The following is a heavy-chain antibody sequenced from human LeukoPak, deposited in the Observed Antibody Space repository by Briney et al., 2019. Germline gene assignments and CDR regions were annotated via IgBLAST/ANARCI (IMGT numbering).Heavy chain of an antibody. J-gene: IGHJ4*02. V-gene: IGHV3-7*01. CDR2: IKQDGNEN. Sequence: PGGSLRLSCEVSGFILSSYWMSWVRQAPGKGLEWVANIKQDGNENYYVDSVKGRFAISRDNDKNSLYLQMNSLRAEDAAVYYCARVRYINRWYDYWGQGTLVTVSS. CDR1: GFILSSYW. D-gene: IGHD6-13*01. CDR3: ARVRYINRWYDY.